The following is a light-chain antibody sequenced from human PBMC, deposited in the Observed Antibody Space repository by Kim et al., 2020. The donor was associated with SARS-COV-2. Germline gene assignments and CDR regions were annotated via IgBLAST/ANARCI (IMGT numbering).Light chain of an antibody. CDR2: RND. CDR1: STKFGFQG. CDR3: LAWDSRLATWV. J-gene: IGLJ3*02. Sequence: QAVTLNCTGNSTKFGFQGAAWLQQHQGHPPKVLSFRNDSRPSGISERFSASRSGTTASLTISGLQSEDEADYYCLAWDSRLATWVFGGGTQLTVL. V-gene: IGLV10-54*01.